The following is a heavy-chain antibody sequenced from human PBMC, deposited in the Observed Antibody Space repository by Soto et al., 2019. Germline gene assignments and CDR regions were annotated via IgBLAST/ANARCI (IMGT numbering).Heavy chain of an antibody. J-gene: IGHJ6*02. Sequence: SVKVSCKASGGTFSDYTINWVRQAPGQRLEWMGGIIPIFDTANYAEKFQGRVTITADESTSTSFMEVSSLRSEDTAVYYCARNGTLKGYSYGMDVWGQGTMVTVSS. CDR2: IIPIFDTA. D-gene: IGHD1-1*01. CDR3: ARNGTLKGYSYGMDV. CDR1: GGTFSDYT. V-gene: IGHV1-69*13.